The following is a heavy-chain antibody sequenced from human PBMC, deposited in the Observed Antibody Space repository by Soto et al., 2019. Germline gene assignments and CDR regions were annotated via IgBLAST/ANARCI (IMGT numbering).Heavy chain of an antibody. CDR3: AKDLLFLLRYFDWLGNWFDP. V-gene: IGHV3-23*01. CDR1: GFTFSSYA. D-gene: IGHD3-9*01. J-gene: IGHJ5*02. CDR2: ISGSGGST. Sequence: PGGSLRLSCSASGFTFSSYAMSWVRQAPGKGLEWVSAISGSGGSTYYADSVKGRFTISRDNSKNTLYLQMNSLRAEDTAVYYCAKDLLFLLRYFDWLGNWFDPWGQGTLVTVSS.